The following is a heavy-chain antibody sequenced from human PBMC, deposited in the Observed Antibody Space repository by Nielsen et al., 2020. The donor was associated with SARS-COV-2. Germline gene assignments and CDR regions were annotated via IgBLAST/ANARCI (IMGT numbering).Heavy chain of an antibody. Sequence: GGSLRLSRAASGFTFSSYSMNWVRQAPGKGLEWVSYISSSSSTIYYADSVKGRFTISRDNAKNSLYLQMNSLRDEDTAVYYCARELVVPAAMVYYYYYYGMDVWGQGTTVTVSS. CDR1: GFTFSSYS. CDR3: ARELVVPAAMVYYYYYYGMDV. V-gene: IGHV3-48*02. CDR2: ISSSSSTI. D-gene: IGHD2-2*01. J-gene: IGHJ6*02.